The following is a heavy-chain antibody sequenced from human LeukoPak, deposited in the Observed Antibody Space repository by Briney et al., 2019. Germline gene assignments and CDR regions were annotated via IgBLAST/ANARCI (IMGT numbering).Heavy chain of an antibody. CDR1: GFTFDDYA. V-gene: IGHV3-43D*03. Sequence: GGSLRLSCAASGFTFDDYAMHWVRQAPGKGLEWVSLISWDGGSTYYADSVKGRFTISRDNSKNSLYLQMNSLRAEDTALYYCAKDTDLGGGSWYLRRVGGMDVWGQGTTVTVSS. CDR3: AKDTDLGGGSWYLRRVGGMDV. D-gene: IGHD6-13*01. J-gene: IGHJ6*02. CDR2: ISWDGGST.